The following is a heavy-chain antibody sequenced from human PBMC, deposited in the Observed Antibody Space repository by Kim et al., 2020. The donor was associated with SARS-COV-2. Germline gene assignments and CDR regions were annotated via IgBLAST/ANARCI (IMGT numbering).Heavy chain of an antibody. Sequence: ASVKVSCKASGYTFTDFYMYWVRQAPGQGLEWMGWINPNSGDTNYAQKFQGSVTMTRDTSISTVYMEMSSLRSDDTAVYFCARARTGSVGGYFQYWGQGT. D-gene: IGHD3-10*01. J-gene: IGHJ1*01. CDR3: ARARTGSVGGYFQY. V-gene: IGHV1-2*02. CDR1: GYTFTDFY. CDR2: INPNSGDT.